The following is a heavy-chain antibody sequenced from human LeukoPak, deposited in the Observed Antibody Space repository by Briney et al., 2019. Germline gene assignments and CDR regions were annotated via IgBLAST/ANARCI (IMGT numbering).Heavy chain of an antibody. CDR2: IYYSGST. V-gene: IGHV4-59*08. D-gene: IGHD6-13*01. CDR1: GGSISICY. J-gene: IGHJ4*02. Sequence: PPETLSLTCTVSGGSISICYWSWIRQPPGKGLEWIGYIYYSGSTNYNPSLKSRVTISVDTSKNQFSLKLSSVTAADTAVYYFARSRSWLYHFDYWGQGTLVTVSS. CDR3: ARSRSWLYHFDY.